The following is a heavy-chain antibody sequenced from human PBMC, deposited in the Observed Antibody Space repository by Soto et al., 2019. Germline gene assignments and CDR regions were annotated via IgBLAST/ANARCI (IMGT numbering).Heavy chain of an antibody. CDR3: ARNTRRFDY. V-gene: IGHV1-3*01. Sequence: QVQLVQSGAEVKKPGASVKVSCKASGYKFTSYAIHWVRQAPGQRLEWMGWINAGNGNTEYSQKFQGRVTITRDTSASTAYMEVSSLTSEDTAVYYCARNTRRFDYWGQGTLVSVSS. CDR1: GYKFTSYA. J-gene: IGHJ4*02. D-gene: IGHD6-25*01. CDR2: INAGNGNT.